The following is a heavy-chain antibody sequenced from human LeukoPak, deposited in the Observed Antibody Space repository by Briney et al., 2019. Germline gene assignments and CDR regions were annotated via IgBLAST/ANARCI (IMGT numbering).Heavy chain of an antibody. V-gene: IGHV4-4*07. CDR1: GGSISSYY. Sequence: SETLSLTCTVSGGSISSYYWSWIRQPAGKGLERIGRIYTSGSTNYNPSLKSRVTISVDTSKNQFSLKLSSVTAADTAVYYCARGPACSSTSCYADYYMDVWGKGTTVTISS. D-gene: IGHD2-2*01. J-gene: IGHJ6*03. CDR3: ARGPACSSTSCYADYYMDV. CDR2: IYTSGST.